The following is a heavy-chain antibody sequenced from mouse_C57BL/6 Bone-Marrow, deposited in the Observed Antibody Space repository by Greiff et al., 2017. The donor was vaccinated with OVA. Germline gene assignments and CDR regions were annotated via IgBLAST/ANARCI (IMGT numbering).Heavy chain of an antibody. CDR3: AREIYYGNYDGFAY. Sequence: QVHVKQPGAELVKPGASVKLSCKASGYTFTSYWMHWVKQRPGQGLEWIGMIHPNSGSTNYNEKFKSKATLTVDKSSSTAYMQLSSLTSEDSAVYDCAREIYYGNYDGFAYWGQGTLVTVSA. V-gene: IGHV1-64*01. D-gene: IGHD2-1*01. CDR2: IHPNSGST. CDR1: GYTFTSYW. J-gene: IGHJ3*01.